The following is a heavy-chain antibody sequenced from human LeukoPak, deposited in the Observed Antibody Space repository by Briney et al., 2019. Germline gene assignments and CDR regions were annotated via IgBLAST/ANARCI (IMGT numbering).Heavy chain of an antibody. CDR1: GGSFSGYY. CDR3: ARSGETDAFDI. Sequence: PSETLSLTCAVYGGSFSGYYWSWIRQPPGKGLEWIGEINHSGSTNYNPSLKSRVTISVDTSKNLFSLKLSSVTAADTAVYYCARSGETDAFDIWGQGTMVTVSS. CDR2: INHSGST. J-gene: IGHJ3*02. D-gene: IGHD3-10*01. V-gene: IGHV4-34*01.